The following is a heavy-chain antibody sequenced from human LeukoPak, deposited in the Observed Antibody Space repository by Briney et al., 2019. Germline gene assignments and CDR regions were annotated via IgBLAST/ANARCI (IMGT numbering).Heavy chain of an antibody. CDR1: GFTFIDYS. V-gene: IGHV3-48*04. J-gene: IGHJ6*02. Sequence: PGGSLRLSCAASGFTFIDYSMNWVRQAPGKGLEWVSYITNGGSTIHHADSVKGRFTISRDNAKKTLYLQMNSLRAEDTAVYYCARSIGLTGGGVDVWGQGTTVTVSS. CDR2: ITNGGSTI. CDR3: ARSIGLTGGGVDV. D-gene: IGHD3-9*01.